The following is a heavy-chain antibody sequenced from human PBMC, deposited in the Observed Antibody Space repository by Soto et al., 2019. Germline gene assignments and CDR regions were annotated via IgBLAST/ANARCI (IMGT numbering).Heavy chain of an antibody. CDR2: IKEDGREK. CDR1: GFRLSNHF. Sequence: GGSLRLSCVASGFRLSNHFMNWVRQAPGKGLEWVATIKEDGREKYYADSLKGRFTISRDNAKNSLYLQMNSLRAEDTAVYYCARQRDGREGDYWGQGTLVTVSS. CDR3: ARQRDGREGDY. D-gene: IGHD1-26*01. J-gene: IGHJ4*02. V-gene: IGHV3-7*01.